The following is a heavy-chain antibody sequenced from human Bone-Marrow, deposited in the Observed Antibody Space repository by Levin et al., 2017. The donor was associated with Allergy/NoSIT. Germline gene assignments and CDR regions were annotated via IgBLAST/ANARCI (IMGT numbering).Heavy chain of an antibody. D-gene: IGHD2-2*01. CDR2: INFSGST. V-gene: IGHV4-30-4*01. CDR3: ASETIAVIPGVKVREDP. J-gene: IGHJ5*02. CDR1: GGSISSGDHY. Sequence: SETLSLTCTVSGGSISSGDHYWSWIRQPPGKGLEWIGYINFSGSTYYNSSLKRRITISVDTSKNQFPLMVTSVTAADTAVYYCASETIAVIPGVKVREDPWGQGILVTVSS.